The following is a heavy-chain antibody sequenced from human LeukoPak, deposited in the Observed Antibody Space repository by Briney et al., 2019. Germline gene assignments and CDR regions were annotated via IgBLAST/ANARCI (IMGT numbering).Heavy chain of an antibody. CDR1: GYTLSELS. V-gene: IGHV1-24*01. CDR2: FDPEDGET. J-gene: IGHJ4*02. Sequence: ASVKVSCKVSGYTLSELSIHWVRQAPGKGLEWMGGFDPEDGETIYAQKFQGRATITADKSTSTAYMELSSLRSEDTAVYYCARAGNHDYYGGFDYWGQGTLVTVSS. D-gene: IGHD1-14*01. CDR3: ARAGNHDYYGGFDY.